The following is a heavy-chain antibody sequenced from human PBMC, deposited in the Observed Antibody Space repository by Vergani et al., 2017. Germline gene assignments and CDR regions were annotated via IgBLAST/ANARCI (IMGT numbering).Heavy chain of an antibody. D-gene: IGHD2-21*01. V-gene: IGHV5-51*03. J-gene: IGHJ6*03. Sequence: EVQLVQSGAEVKKPGESLKISCKGSGYSFTSYWIGWVRQMPGKGLEWMGIIYPGDSDTRYSPSFQGQVTISADKSISTAYLQWSSLKASDTAMYYCARGNSGVGIRGKYYYYYMDVWGKGTTVTVSS. CDR1: GYSFTSYW. CDR3: ARGNSGVGIRGKYYYYYMDV. CDR2: IYPGDSDT.